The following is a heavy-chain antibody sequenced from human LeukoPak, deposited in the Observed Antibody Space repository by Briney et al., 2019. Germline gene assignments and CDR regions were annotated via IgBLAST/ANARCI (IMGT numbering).Heavy chain of an antibody. CDR1: GFTFSSYG. Sequence: PGGSLRLSCAASGFTFSSYGMHWVRQAPGKGLEWVAFIRYDGSNKYYADSVKGRFTISRDNSKNTLYLQMNSLRAEDTAVYYCARPRSWGFGDLAIDYWGQGTLVTVSS. CDR2: IRYDGSNK. J-gene: IGHJ4*02. CDR3: ARPRSWGFGDLAIDY. D-gene: IGHD3-10*01. V-gene: IGHV3-30*02.